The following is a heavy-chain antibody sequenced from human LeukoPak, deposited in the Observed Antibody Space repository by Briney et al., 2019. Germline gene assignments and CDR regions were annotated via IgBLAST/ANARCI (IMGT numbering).Heavy chain of an antibody. V-gene: IGHV3-23*01. CDR2: ISGSGGST. Sequence: PGGSLRLSCAASGFTFKNYSMNWVRQAPGKGLEWVSGISGSGGSTYYADSMKGRFTISRDNSKNTLYLQMNSLRAEDTAVYYCAKDHTYSSGLYNWFDPWGQGTLVTVSS. D-gene: IGHD6-19*01. CDR1: GFTFKNYS. J-gene: IGHJ5*02. CDR3: AKDHTYSSGLYNWFDP.